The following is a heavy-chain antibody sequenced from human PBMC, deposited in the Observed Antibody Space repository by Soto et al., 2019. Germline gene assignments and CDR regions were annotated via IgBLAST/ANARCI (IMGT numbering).Heavy chain of an antibody. J-gene: IGHJ6*02. V-gene: IGHV3-74*01. D-gene: IGHD6-19*01. CDR1: GFTFSSYW. CDR2: INSDGSST. Sequence: GGSLRLSCAASGFTFSSYWMHWVRQAPGKGLVWVSRINSDGSSTSYADSVKGRFTISRDNAKNTLYLQMNSLRTEDTAVYFCTRVREWLIRIRFRYYGLDVWGQGTTVTVS. CDR3: TRVREWLIRIRFRYYGLDV.